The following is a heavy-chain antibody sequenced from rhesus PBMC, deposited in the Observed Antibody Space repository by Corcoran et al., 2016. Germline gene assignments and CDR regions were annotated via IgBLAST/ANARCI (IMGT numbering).Heavy chain of an antibody. D-gene: IGHD2-21*01. V-gene: IGHV1-198*02. CDR1: GFTFGSYA. Sequence: QVQLVQSGAEVKKPGASVKVSCKASGFTFGSYAISWVRQAPGQALEWRGVITPLVEITNDAEKFPGRVTMPADTTTSTAYMELSSLRAEDTAVYPYWEWLPHNRFDVWGAGVLVTVSS. CDR3: WEWLPHNRFDV. J-gene: IGHJ5-1*01. CDR2: ITPLVEIT.